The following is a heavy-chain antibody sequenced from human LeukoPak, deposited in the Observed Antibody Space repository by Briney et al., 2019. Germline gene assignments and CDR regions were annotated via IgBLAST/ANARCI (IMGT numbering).Heavy chain of an antibody. CDR3: AREYYYDSSGYATSVDY. D-gene: IGHD3-22*01. CDR1: GFTFSSYG. CDR2: IWYDGSNK. V-gene: IGHV3-33*01. Sequence: GGSLRLSCAASGFTFSSYGMHWVRQAPGKGLEWVAVIWYDGSNKYYADSVKGRYTISRDNSKNTLYLQMNSLRAEDTAVYYCAREYYYDSSGYATSVDYWGQGTLVTVSS. J-gene: IGHJ4*02.